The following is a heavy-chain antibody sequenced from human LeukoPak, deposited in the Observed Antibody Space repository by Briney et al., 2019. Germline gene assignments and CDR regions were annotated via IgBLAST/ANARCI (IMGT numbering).Heavy chain of an antibody. J-gene: IGHJ4*02. CDR3: AKAIFLTGYYRGDYFDY. CDR2: IYSGGST. CDR1: GFTVSSNY. Sequence: PGGSLRLSCAASGFTVSSNYMSWVRQAPGKGLEWVSVIYSGGSTYYADSVKGRFTISRDNSKNTLYLQMNSLRTEDTAVYYCAKAIFLTGYYRGDYFDYWGQGTLVTVSS. V-gene: IGHV3-66*01. D-gene: IGHD3-9*01.